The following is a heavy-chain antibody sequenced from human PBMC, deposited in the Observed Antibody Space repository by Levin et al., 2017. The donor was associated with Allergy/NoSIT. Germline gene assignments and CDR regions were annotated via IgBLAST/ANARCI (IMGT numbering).Heavy chain of an antibody. J-gene: IGHJ4*02. CDR3: ARGGYTTQSPPAGNFDS. V-gene: IGHV4-34*01. CDR2: ISHSGNT. D-gene: IGHD3-16*02. CDR1: GGSFSGHH. Sequence: SETLSLTCAVYGGSFSGHHWSWIRQPPGKGLEWIGDISHSGNTNYNPSLKGRVTISLDTSRNQFFLRLTSESAADTAVYYCARGGYTTQSPPAGNFDSWGQGTLVTVSS.